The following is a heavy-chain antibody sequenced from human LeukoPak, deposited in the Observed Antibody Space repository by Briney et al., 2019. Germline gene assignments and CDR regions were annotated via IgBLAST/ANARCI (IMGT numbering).Heavy chain of an antibody. CDR2: IYYSGST. J-gene: IGHJ4*02. D-gene: IGHD3-16*01. CDR3: ARGWGYFDY. Sequence: SETLSLTCTVSGGSISGSSYYWGWIRQPPGKGLEWIGYIYYSGSTNYNPSLKSRVTISVDTSKNQFSLKLSSVTAADTAVYYCARGWGYFDYWGQGTLVTVSS. V-gene: IGHV4-61*05. CDR1: GGSISGSSYY.